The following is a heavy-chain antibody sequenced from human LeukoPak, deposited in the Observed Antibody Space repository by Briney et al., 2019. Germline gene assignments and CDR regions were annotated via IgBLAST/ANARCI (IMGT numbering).Heavy chain of an antibody. CDR2: ISGSGGGT. CDR1: GFTFSSYA. CDR3: SKASASGWPNHFDY. D-gene: IGHD6-25*01. Sequence: GGSLRLSCAASGFTFSSYAMSWVRHTSGKGLQWLSAISGSGGGTNYADSVKGRFTISRDNSKNILYLQMNSLGAESTAIYYWSKASASGWPNHFDYWGQGTLVTVSS. V-gene: IGHV3-23*01. J-gene: IGHJ4*02.